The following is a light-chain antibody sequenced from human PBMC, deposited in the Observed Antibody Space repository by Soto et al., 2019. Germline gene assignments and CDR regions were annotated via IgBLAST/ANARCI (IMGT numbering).Light chain of an antibody. J-gene: IGKJ3*01. CDR1: QSVRSN. Sequence: EIVVTQSPATLSVSPGERATLSCRASQSVRSNLAWYQQKPGQAPRLLIYGASTRATGIPARFSGSGSGTEFTLTISSLQSEDFAMYYCQQYGSSPFTFGPGTKVEIK. CDR2: GAS. CDR3: QQYGSSPFT. V-gene: IGKV3-15*01.